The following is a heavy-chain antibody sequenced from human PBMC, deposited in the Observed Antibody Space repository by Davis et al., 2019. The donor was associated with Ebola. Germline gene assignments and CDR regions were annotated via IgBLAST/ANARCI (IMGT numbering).Heavy chain of an antibody. D-gene: IGHD1-1*01. V-gene: IGHV3-30-3*01. Sequence: PGGSLRLSCAASGFTFSSYAMHWVRQAPSKGLEWVAVISYDGSNKYYADSVKGRFTISRDNSKNTLYLQMNSLRAEDTAVYYCAKDRRTDLVPDYWGQGTLVTVSS. CDR2: ISYDGSNK. CDR3: AKDRRTDLVPDY. J-gene: IGHJ4*02. CDR1: GFTFSSYA.